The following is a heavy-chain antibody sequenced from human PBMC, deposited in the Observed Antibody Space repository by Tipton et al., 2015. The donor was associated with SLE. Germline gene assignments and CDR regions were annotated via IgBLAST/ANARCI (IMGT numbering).Heavy chain of an antibody. CDR3: ARWGVVPYFDY. CDR2: IHSSGST. CDR1: GGSVSRGSYF. D-gene: IGHD3-10*01. J-gene: IGHJ4*02. Sequence: TLSLTCTVSGGSVSRGSYFWTWIRQPAGKGLEWIGRIHSSGSTDYNPSLKGRVTISGDTSKNQFSLKLSSVTAEDTAVYYCARWGVVPYFDYWGQGILVTVSS. V-gene: IGHV4-61*02.